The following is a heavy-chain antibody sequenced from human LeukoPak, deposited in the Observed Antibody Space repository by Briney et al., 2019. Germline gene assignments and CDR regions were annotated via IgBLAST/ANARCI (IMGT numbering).Heavy chain of an antibody. J-gene: IGHJ4*02. CDR1: GYTFTSYD. CDR2: MNPNSGNT. D-gene: IGHD3-3*01. CDR3: ARETSITIFGVVIQGFDY. V-gene: IGHV1-8*01. Sequence: ASVKVSCKASGYTFTSYDINWVRQATGQGLEWMGWMNPNSGNTGYAQKFQGRVTMTRNTSISTAYMELSSLRSEDTAVYYCARETSITIFGVVIQGFDYWGQGTLVTVSS.